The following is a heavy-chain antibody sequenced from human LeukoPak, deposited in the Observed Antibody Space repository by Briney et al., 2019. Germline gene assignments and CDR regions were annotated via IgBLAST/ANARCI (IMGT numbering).Heavy chain of an antibody. D-gene: IGHD3-16*01. CDR3: ARGLGTARDAFDT. V-gene: IGHV4-59*01. CDR2: IYYSGST. J-gene: IGHJ3*02. CDR1: GGSISSYY. Sequence: SETLSLTCTVSGGSISSYYWSWIRQPPGKGLEWIGYIYYSGSTNYNPSLKSRVTISVDTSKNQFSLKLSSVTAADTAVYYCARGLGTARDAFDTWGQGTMVTVSS.